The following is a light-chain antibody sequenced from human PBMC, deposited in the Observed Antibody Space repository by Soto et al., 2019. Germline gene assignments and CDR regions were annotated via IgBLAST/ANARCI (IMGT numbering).Light chain of an antibody. CDR1: QSVSSSY. CDR3: QQDGSSRLST. V-gene: IGKV3-20*01. Sequence: EIVLTQSPGTLSLSPGERATLSCRASQSVSSSYFPWYQQKPGQAPRLLIYGASSSATGIPDRFSGSGSRTDFSLTISRLALEDVAVYYCQQDGSSRLSTFGPGTKVDIK. CDR2: GAS. J-gene: IGKJ3*01.